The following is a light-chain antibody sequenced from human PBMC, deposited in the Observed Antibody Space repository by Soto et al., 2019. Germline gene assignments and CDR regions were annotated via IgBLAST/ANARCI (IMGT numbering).Light chain of an antibody. CDR3: QQYYTTLTWT. CDR1: QSVLYSSNNKNY. CDR2: WAS. Sequence: DIVMTQSPDSLALSLGERATINCKSSQSVLYSSNNKNYLAWYQQKPGQPPKLLIYWASTRESGVPDRFSGSGFGRDFTLTISSLQAEDVAVYYCQQYYTTLTWTFGQGTKVDIK. J-gene: IGKJ1*01. V-gene: IGKV4-1*01.